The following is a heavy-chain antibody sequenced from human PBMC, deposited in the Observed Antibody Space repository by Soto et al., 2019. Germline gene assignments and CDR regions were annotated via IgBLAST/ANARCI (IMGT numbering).Heavy chain of an antibody. D-gene: IGHD6-13*01. Sequence: QVQLQESGPGLVKPSGTLSLTCAVSGGSISSDNWWTWVRQPPGKGLEWLGEVFHTGSTTYNPSLKKRVTISLVKAENHSSLKLTSVTGAATAVYYCARDALVQQLAYNWFDLWGQGTVVTVSS. J-gene: IGHJ5*02. V-gene: IGHV4-4*02. CDR2: VFHTGST. CDR3: ARDALVQQLAYNWFDL. CDR1: GGSISSDNW.